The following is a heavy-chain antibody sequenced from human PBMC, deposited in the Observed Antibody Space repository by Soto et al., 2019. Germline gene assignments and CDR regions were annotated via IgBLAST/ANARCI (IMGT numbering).Heavy chain of an antibody. CDR1: GFSFSSSS. CDR3: AKDKGERSFDY. J-gene: IGHJ4*02. CDR2: IGHRSGAT. D-gene: IGHD3-16*01. Sequence: GGSLRLSCAACGFSFSSSSMNWVRQAPGKGLEWISYIGHRSGATYYADSVRGRFSISRDNAKSSVYLQMNSLKDEDTAVYYSAKDKGERSFDYWGQGTLVTVSS. V-gene: IGHV3-48*02.